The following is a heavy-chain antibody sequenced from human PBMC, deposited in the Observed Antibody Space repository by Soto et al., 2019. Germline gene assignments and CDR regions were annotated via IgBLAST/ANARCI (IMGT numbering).Heavy chain of an antibody. D-gene: IGHD5-12*01. CDR3: AREGNVDIVATIRGYYYSYMDV. CDR1: GYTFTSYY. Sequence: ASVKVSCKASGYTFTSYYMHWVRQAPGQGLEWMGIINPSGGSTSYAQKFQGRVTMTRDTSTSTVYMELSSLRSEDTAVYYCAREGNVDIVATIRGYYYSYMDVWGKGTTVTVS. J-gene: IGHJ6*03. V-gene: IGHV1-46*03. CDR2: INPSGGST.